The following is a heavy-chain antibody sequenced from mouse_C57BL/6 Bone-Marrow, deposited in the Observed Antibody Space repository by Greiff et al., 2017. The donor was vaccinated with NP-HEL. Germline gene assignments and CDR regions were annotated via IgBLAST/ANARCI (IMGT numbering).Heavy chain of an antibody. V-gene: IGHV1-55*01. CDR2: IYPGSGST. CDR1: GYTFTSYW. Sequence: QVQLQQSGAELVKPGASVKMSCKASGYTFTSYWITWVKQRPGQGLEWIGDIYPGSGSTNYNEKFKSKATLTVDTSSSTAYMQLSSLTSEDSAVYYCAVITTVVEPFWYFDVWGTGTTVTVSS. D-gene: IGHD1-1*01. J-gene: IGHJ1*03. CDR3: AVITTVVEPFWYFDV.